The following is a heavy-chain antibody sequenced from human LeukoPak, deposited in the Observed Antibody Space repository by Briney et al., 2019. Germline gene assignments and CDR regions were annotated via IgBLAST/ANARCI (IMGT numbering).Heavy chain of an antibody. Sequence: SETLSLTCTVSGGSISSYYWSWLRQPPGKGLEWIGYIYYSGSTNYNPSLKSRVTISVDTSKNQFSLKLSSVTAADTAVYYCARVSLFGSRYYFDYWGQGTLVTVSS. CDR3: ARVSLFGSRYYFDY. D-gene: IGHD3-16*01. CDR2: IYYSGST. CDR1: GGSISSYY. V-gene: IGHV4-59*01. J-gene: IGHJ4*02.